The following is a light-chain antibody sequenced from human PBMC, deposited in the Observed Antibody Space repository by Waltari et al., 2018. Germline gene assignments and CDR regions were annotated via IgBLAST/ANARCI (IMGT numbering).Light chain of an antibody. J-gene: IGKJ1*01. CDR3: QQYYDTPRT. V-gene: IGKV4-1*01. CDR1: QTVLYSSDNNNY. Sequence: DTVMTQSPDSLAVSLGERATINCKSSQTVLYSSDNNNYLAWYQQKLGQPPKLLIYWASTRASGVPARFSGSGSGTDFTLTISSLQAEDVAVYYCQQYYDTPRTFGQGTRVEIK. CDR2: WAS.